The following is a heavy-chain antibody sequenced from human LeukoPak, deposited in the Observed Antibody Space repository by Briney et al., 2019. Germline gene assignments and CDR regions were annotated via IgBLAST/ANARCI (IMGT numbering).Heavy chain of an antibody. CDR3: VRMTTGVLDY. J-gene: IGHJ4*02. D-gene: IGHD1-1*01. CDR1: GYTFSRYH. V-gene: IGHV1-46*01. Sequence: ASVKVSCKASGYTFSRYHMSWVRQAPGQGLEWMGIINPSGSSASYTQKFQGRVTMTRDTSTSTVYLDLSSLRSEDTAVYYCVRMTTGVLDYWGQGTLVTVSS. CDR2: INPSGSSA.